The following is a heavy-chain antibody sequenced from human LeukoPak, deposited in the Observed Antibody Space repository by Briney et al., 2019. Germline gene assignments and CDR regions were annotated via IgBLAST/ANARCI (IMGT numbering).Heavy chain of an antibody. CDR2: ISGSGGST. CDR3: ARGAYGSGSYWFDP. V-gene: IGHV3-23*01. Sequence: GALRLSCAASGFTFSSYAMSWVRQAPGKGLEWVSAISGSGGSTYYADSVKGRFTISRDNAKNSLYLQMNSLRAEDTAVYYCARGAYGSGSYWFDPWGQGTLVTVSS. D-gene: IGHD3-10*01. CDR1: GFTFSSYA. J-gene: IGHJ5*02.